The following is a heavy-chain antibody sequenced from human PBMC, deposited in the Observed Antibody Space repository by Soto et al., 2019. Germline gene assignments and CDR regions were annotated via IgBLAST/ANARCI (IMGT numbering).Heavy chain of an antibody. CDR1: GGSISSYY. CDR3: ARDYSAYDFWSGFHGMDV. V-gene: IGHV4-59*01. Sequence: SETLSLTCTVSGGSISSYYWSWIRQPPGKGLEWIGYIYYSGSTNHNPSLKSRVTISVDTSKNQFSLKLSSVTAADTAVYYCARDYSAYDFWSGFHGMDVWGQGTTVTVSS. D-gene: IGHD3-3*01. CDR2: IYYSGST. J-gene: IGHJ6*02.